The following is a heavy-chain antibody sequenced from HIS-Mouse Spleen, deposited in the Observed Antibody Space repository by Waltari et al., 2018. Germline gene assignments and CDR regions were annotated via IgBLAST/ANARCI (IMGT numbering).Heavy chain of an antibody. CDR2: RNPNSGNT. D-gene: IGHD4-17*01. J-gene: IGHJ5*02. V-gene: IGHV1-8*01. Sequence: QLQLVQSGAEVKKPGASVKVSCKASGYTFTSYDINWVRQATGQGLEWMGWRNPNSGNTGYAQKFQGRVTMTRNTSISTAYMELSSLRSEDTAVYYCARGPPLNYGDTSGWFDPWGQGTLVTVSS. CDR1: GYTFTSYD. CDR3: ARGPPLNYGDTSGWFDP.